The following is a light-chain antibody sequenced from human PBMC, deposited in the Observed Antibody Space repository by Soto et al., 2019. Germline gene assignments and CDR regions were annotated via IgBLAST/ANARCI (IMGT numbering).Light chain of an antibody. CDR1: QSIANS. CDR2: DAS. J-gene: IGKJ1*01. V-gene: IGKV1-17*03. CDR3: LQHFSYSWT. Sequence: DIQMTQSPSAMSASVGDRVTITCRASQSIANSLAWFQQKPGKVPERLIYDASRLQSGVPSRFSGSGSGTEFTLTISSLQPEDFATSYCLQHFSYSWTFGHGTKVDIK.